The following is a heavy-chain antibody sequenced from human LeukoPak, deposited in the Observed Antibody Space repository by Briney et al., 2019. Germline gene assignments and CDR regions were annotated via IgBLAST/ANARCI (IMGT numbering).Heavy chain of an antibody. CDR2: ISSSGSTI. V-gene: IGHV3-48*03. CDR1: GFTFSSYE. CDR3: ARERYYGSGSSPLGY. D-gene: IGHD3-10*01. Sequence: PWGSLRLSCAASGFTFSSYEMNWVRQAPGKGLEWVSYISSSGSTIYYADSVKGRFTISRDNAKNSLYLQMNSLRAEDTAVYYCARERYYGSGSSPLGYWGQGTLVTVSS. J-gene: IGHJ4*02.